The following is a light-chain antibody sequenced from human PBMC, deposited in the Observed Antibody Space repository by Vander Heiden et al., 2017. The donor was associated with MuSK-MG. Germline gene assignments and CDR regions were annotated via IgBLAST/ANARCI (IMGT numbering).Light chain of an antibody. J-gene: IGLJ2*01. V-gene: IGLV2-14*03. CDR1: GSDVGGYNC. CDR3: SSYSSSGTLGI. CDR2: NVS. Sequence: QSALTQPASVSGSPGQSITISCTGTGSDVGGYNCVSWYQQHPGKAPKLIIYNVSYRPSGVSNRFSGSKSGNTASLTISGLQPEDEADYYCSSYSSSGTLGIFGGGTKLTVL.